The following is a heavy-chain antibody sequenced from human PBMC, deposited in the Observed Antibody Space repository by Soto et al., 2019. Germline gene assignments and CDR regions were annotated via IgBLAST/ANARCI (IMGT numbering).Heavy chain of an antibody. J-gene: IGHJ4*02. D-gene: IGHD3-16*02. CDR1: GITFSNYA. Sequence: GGSLRLSCTASGITFSNYAMSWVRQAPRKGLEWVSSISTSGGRPYYADSVKGRFTISRDNSKNTLYLQMNSLRVEDTAVCYCAKDPDRYDYVWGTYRYIDHWGQGTLVTVSS. CDR3: AKDPDRYDYVWGTYRYIDH. CDR2: ISTSGGRP. V-gene: IGHV3-23*01.